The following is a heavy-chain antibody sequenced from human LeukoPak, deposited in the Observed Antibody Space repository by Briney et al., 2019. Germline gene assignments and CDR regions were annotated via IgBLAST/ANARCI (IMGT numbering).Heavy chain of an antibody. D-gene: IGHD4-11*01. CDR3: ARGGPTGALDDNWFDP. CDR1: GGSIRRSY. CDR2: FYLSGS. V-gene: IGHV4-4*09. J-gene: IGHJ5*02. Sequence: SETLSLTCTVSGGSIRRSYWSWIRQPPGRGLEWIGYFYLSGSNYNPSLKSRVAMSLDTSKNQFSLRLSPVTAADTAVYYCARGGPTGALDDNWFDPWGQGTLVTVSS.